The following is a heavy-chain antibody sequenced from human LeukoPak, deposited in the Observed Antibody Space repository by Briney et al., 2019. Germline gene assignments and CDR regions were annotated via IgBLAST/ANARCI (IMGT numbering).Heavy chain of an antibody. CDR3: ARDASIRTYYYDSSGYSDY. CDR1: GYTFTSYG. D-gene: IGHD3-22*01. CDR2: INPNSGGT. Sequence: ASVKVSCKASGYTFTSYGISWVRQAPGQGLEWMGWINPNSGGTNYAQKFQGRVTMTRDTSISTAYMELSRLRSDDTAVYYCARDASIRTYYYDSSGYSDYWGQGTLVTVSS. J-gene: IGHJ4*02. V-gene: IGHV1-2*02.